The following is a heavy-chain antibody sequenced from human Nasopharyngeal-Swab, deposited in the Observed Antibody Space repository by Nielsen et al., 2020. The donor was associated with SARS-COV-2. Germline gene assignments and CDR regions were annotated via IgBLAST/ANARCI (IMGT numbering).Heavy chain of an antibody. D-gene: IGHD3-22*01. Sequence: GGSLRLSCAASGFTFSSYAMSWVRQAPGKGLEWVSTIIGSGGSTYYADSVKGRFTTSRDNSKNTLYLQMNSLRAEDTAVYYCAKVSSYFDSSALDYWGQGTLVTVSS. V-gene: IGHV3-23*01. CDR1: GFTFSSYA. CDR3: AKVSSYFDSSALDY. J-gene: IGHJ4*02. CDR2: IIGSGGST.